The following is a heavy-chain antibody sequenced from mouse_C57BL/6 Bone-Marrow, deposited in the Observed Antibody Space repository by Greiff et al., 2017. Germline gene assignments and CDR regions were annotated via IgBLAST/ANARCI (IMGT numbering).Heavy chain of an antibody. Sequence: VQLQQSGAELVRPGASVKLSCTASGFNIKDDYMHWVKQRPEQGLEWIGWIDPENGDTEYASKFQGKATITADTSSNTAYLQLSSLTSEDTAVDYCTTDYGRGFAYWGQGTLVTVSA. J-gene: IGHJ3*01. V-gene: IGHV14-4*01. D-gene: IGHD1-1*01. CDR2: IDPENGDT. CDR3: TTDYGRGFAY. CDR1: GFNIKDDY.